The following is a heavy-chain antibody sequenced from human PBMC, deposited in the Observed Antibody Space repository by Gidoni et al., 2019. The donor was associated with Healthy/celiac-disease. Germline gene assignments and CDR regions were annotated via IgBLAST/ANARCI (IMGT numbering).Heavy chain of an antibody. CDR2: INHSGST. CDR1: GGSFSGYY. Sequence: QVQLQQWGAGLLKPSETLSLTCAVYGGSFSGYYWSWIRQPPGKGLEWIGEINHSGSTNYNPSLKSRVTISVDTSKNQFSLKLSSVTAADTAVYYCARNRITFGGVIVYSAYYYYGMDVWGQGTTVTVSS. J-gene: IGHJ6*02. V-gene: IGHV4-34*01. D-gene: IGHD3-16*02. CDR3: ARNRITFGGVIVYSAYYYYGMDV.